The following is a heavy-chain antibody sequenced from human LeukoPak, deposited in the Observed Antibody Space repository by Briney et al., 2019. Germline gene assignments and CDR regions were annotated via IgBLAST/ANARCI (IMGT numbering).Heavy chain of an antibody. CDR3: ARHYSSRASFDY. CDR1: GGSFSGYY. J-gene: IGHJ4*02. V-gene: IGHV4-34*01. CDR2: INHSGST. Sequence: PSETLSLTCAVYGGSFSGYYWSWIRQPPGKGLEWIGEINHSGSTNYNPSLKSRVTISVDTSKNQFSLKLSSVTAADTAVYYCARHYSSRASFDYWGQGTLVTVSS. D-gene: IGHD6-19*01.